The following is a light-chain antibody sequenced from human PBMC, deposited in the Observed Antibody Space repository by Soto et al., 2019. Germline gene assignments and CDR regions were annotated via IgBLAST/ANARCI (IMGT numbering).Light chain of an antibody. CDR3: QQYGSLPRT. V-gene: IGKV3-20*01. CDR2: GAS. CDR1: QSVTSSY. Sequence: IVLTQSPGTLSLSPGERATLSCRASQSVTSSYLAWYQQKPGQAPRLLIYGASNRATGIPDRFSGSGSGTDFTLTISRLELEDFAFYYCQQYGSLPRTFGQGTKVEIK. J-gene: IGKJ1*01.